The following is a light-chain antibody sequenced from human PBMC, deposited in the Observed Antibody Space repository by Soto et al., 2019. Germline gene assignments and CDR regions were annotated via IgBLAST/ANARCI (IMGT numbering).Light chain of an antibody. V-gene: IGLV2-8*01. J-gene: IGLJ1*01. CDR1: SSDVGGYNY. CDR2: EVS. CDR3: SSYAGSNNYV. Sequence: QSARTQPPSASGSPGQSVTISCTGTSSDVGGYNYVSWYQQHPGKAPKLMIYEVSKRPSGVPDRFSGSKSGNTASLTVSGLQAEDEADYYCSSYAGSNNYVFGTGTRSPS.